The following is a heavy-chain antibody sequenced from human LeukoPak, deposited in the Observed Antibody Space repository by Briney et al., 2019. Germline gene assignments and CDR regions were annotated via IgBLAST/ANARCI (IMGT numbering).Heavy chain of an antibody. D-gene: IGHD6-19*01. V-gene: IGHV3-48*03. CDR1: GFTFSSYE. J-gene: IGHJ5*02. CDR3: ARGLGSA. CDR2: VSTSGTTM. Sequence: GGSLRLSCAASGFTFSSYEMNRVRQAPGKGLEWVSYVSTSGTTMYYADSVKGRFTISRGNAKNSLYLQMNSLRAEDTAVYFCARGLGSACGQGTLVTVSS.